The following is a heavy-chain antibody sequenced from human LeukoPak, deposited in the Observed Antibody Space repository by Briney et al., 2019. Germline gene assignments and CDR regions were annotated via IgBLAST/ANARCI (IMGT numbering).Heavy chain of an antibody. J-gene: IGHJ5*02. D-gene: IGHD5-18*01. CDR2: ITSGSSLL. Sequence: GGSLRLSCAASGFTFNSYNMNWVRQAPGKGLEWVSYITSGSSLLFYADSVKGRFTISRDDAKNSLYLQMNSLRAEDTALYYCARDTIGYIIDLWGQGTLVTVSS. CDR1: GFTFNSYN. CDR3: ARDTIGYIIDL. V-gene: IGHV3-48*01.